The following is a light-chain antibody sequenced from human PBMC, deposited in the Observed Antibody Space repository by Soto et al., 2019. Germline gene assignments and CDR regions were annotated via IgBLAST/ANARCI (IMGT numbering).Light chain of an antibody. J-gene: IGKJ5*01. Sequence: IVLTQSPGTLSLSPGERATLSCRTSQTVSSTYFAWYQQRPGQSPRLLFYDSSTRAAGIPDRFSCSGSGRDFTLTINRLENEDSAVYDCQQLGTSPITFGQGTRLEI. CDR1: QTVSSTY. CDR2: DSS. CDR3: QQLGTSPIT. V-gene: IGKV3-20*01.